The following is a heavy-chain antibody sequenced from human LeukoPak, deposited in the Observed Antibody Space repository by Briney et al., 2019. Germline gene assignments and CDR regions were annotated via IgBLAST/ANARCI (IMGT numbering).Heavy chain of an antibody. J-gene: IGHJ4*02. CDR3: ARQDSSGYYSPFDY. Sequence: PGESLRISCKGSGYSFTNYWISWVRQMPGKGLEWMGRIDPSDSYTTYSPSFQGHVTISADKSISTAYLQWSSLKASDTATYYCARQDSSGYYSPFDYWGQGTLVTVSS. V-gene: IGHV5-10-1*01. D-gene: IGHD3-22*01. CDR1: GYSFTNYW. CDR2: IDPSDSYT.